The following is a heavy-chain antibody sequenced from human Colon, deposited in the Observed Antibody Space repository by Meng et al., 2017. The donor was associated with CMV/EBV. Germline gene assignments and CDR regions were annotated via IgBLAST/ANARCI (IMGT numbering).Heavy chain of an antibody. J-gene: IGHJ5*02. CDR3: ATAGGYSNSVFGVDP. Sequence: GGSLRLSCAASGFKLMSYTMNWVRQAPGKGLEWVSSIDTRSTSIKYADSVKRRFTISRDNARNSLYLQMNSLRVEDTAVYYCATAGGYSNSVFGVDPWGQGTLVTVSS. CDR2: IDTRSTSI. CDR1: GFKLMSYT. D-gene: IGHD4-11*01. V-gene: IGHV3-21*01.